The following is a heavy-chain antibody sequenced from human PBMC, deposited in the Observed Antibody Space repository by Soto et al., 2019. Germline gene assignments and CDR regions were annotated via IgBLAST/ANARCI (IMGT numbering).Heavy chain of an antibody. J-gene: IGHJ6*02. CDR2: TYYRSKWYN. V-gene: IGHV6-1*01. D-gene: IGHD3-3*01. CDR3: ARIIIFGPRGYYYDCGMDV. CDR1: GDSVSSNSAA. Sequence: SQTLSLTCVISGDSVSSNSAAWNWIRQSPSRGLEWLGRTYYRSKWYNDYAVSVKSRITINPDTSKNQCSLQLNSVTPEDTAVYYCARIIIFGPRGYYYDCGMDVWGQGSAVTVSS.